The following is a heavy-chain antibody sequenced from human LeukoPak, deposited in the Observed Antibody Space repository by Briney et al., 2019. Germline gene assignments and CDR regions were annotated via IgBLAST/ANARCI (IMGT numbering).Heavy chain of an antibody. D-gene: IGHD6-19*01. CDR1: GFTFSTYS. V-gene: IGHV3-21*04. CDR3: AKMGLKQWPYNYFDY. Sequence: GRSLRLSCAASGFTFSTYSMNWVRQAPGKGLEWVSSISSSSSYIYYADSVKGRFTISRDNAKNSLYLQMNSLRAEDTAVYYCAKMGLKQWPYNYFDYWGQGTLVTVSS. CDR2: ISSSSSYI. J-gene: IGHJ4*02.